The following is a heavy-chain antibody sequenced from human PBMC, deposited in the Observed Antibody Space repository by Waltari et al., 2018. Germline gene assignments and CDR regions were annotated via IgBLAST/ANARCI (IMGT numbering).Heavy chain of an antibody. D-gene: IGHD4-4*01. Sequence: QVQLQESGPGLVKPSETLSLTCTVSGGSISSYYWSWIRQPAGKGLEWIGRIDTSGSTNYNPSLKSRVTMSVDTSKNQFSLKLSSVTAADTAVYYCARFSNARFTTYMDVWGKGTTVTVSS. CDR1: GGSISSYY. CDR3: ARFSNARFTTYMDV. CDR2: IDTSGST. J-gene: IGHJ6*03. V-gene: IGHV4-4*07.